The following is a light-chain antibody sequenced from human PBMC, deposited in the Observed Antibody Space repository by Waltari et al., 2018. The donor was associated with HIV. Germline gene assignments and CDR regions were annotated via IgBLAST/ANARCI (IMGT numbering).Light chain of an antibody. CDR3: QQYYSTPWT. Sequence: PDSLAVSLGERATINCKSSPRLLFSSNNKNYFAWYQQKPGQPPKLLFYWASTRESGVPDRFSGSGSGTDFTLTISNLQAEDVAVYYCQQYYSTPWTFGQGTKVEIK. CDR2: WAS. CDR1: PRLLFSSNNKNY. J-gene: IGKJ1*01. V-gene: IGKV4-1*01.